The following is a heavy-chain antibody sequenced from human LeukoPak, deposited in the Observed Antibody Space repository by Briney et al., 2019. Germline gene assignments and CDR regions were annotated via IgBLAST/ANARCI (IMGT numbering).Heavy chain of an antibody. V-gene: IGHV3-20*04. J-gene: IGHJ6*03. CDR3: ASPPYYYYMDV. Sequence: GGSLRLSCAASGFTFDDYGMSWVRQAPGKGLEWVSGINWNGGSTGYADSVKGRFTISRDNAKNSLYLQMNSLRAEDTAVYYCASPPYYYYMDVWGKGTTVTVSS. CDR1: GFTFDDYG. CDR2: INWNGGST.